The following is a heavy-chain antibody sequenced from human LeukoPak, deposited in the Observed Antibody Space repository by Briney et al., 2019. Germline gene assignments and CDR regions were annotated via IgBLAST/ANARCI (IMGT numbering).Heavy chain of an antibody. CDR3: ARDRYGDYGLHWYFDL. CDR1: GGSISSGGYY. D-gene: IGHD4-17*01. V-gene: IGHV4-61*08. Sequence: SQTLSLTCTVSGGSISSGGYYWSWIRQPPGKGLEWIGYIYYSGSTNYNPSLKSRVTISVDTSKNQFSLKLSSVTAADTAVYYCARDRYGDYGLHWYFDLWGRGTLVTVSS. J-gene: IGHJ2*01. CDR2: IYYSGST.